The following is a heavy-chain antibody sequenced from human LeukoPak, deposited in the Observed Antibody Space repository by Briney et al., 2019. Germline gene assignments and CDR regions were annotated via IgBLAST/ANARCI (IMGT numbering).Heavy chain of an antibody. Sequence: PGGSLRLSCAASGLTFSAYRMNWVRQAPGKGLEWVSSISSTSSHIDYADSVKGRFTISRDNAKNSVYLQMKSLRAEDTAIYFCAREGGIVGATHYFDYWGQGTLVTVSS. D-gene: IGHD1-26*01. V-gene: IGHV3-21*01. J-gene: IGHJ4*02. CDR3: AREGGIVGATHYFDY. CDR1: GLTFSAYR. CDR2: ISSTSSHI.